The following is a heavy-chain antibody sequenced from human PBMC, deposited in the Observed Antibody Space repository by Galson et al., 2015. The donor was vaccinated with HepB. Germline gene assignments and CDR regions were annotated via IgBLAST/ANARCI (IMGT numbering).Heavy chain of an antibody. CDR3: ARGGGSGYYHAFDI. J-gene: IGHJ3*02. CDR2: IFSSDEE. V-gene: IGHV2-26*01. CDR1: GFSVSNVRMG. Sequence: PALVKPTQTLTLTCTVTGFSVSNVRMGVSWIRQPPGKALEWLAHIFSSDEESFSTPLKSRLTISKDTSKSQVVLTLTNMDPVDTATYYCARGGGSGYYHAFDIWGRGTMVTVSS. D-gene: IGHD3-22*01.